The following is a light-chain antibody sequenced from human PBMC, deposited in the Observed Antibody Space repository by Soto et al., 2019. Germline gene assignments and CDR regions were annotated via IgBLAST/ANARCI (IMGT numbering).Light chain of an antibody. J-gene: IGKJ5*01. CDR2: GAS. CDR1: LSVTSN. CDR3: QQYENSPIT. Sequence: EIVMTQSPATLSVSPGERATLSCRASLSVTSNLAWYQQKPGQAPRLLIYGASTRATGIPARFSGSGSGTEFTLTISRLEPEDFAVYYCQQYENSPITFGQGTRLEIK. V-gene: IGKV3-15*01.